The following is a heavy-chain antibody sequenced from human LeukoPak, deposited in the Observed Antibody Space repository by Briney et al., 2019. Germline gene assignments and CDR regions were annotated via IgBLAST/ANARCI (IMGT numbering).Heavy chain of an antibody. CDR1: GFAVSNNY. Sequence: GGSLRLSCAASGFAVSNNYMTWVRQAPGKGLEWVSVMYSGGSTHYADSVKGRFTISRDNSKNTLYLQMNSLRVEDTAVYYCAREDPPGPPNWGQGTMVTVSS. CDR3: AREDPPGPPN. V-gene: IGHV3-66*01. CDR2: MYSGGST. J-gene: IGHJ3*01.